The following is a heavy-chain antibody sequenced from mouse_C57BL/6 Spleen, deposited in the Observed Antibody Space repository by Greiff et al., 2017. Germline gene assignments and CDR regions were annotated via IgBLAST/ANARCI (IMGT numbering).Heavy chain of an antibody. J-gene: IGHJ3*01. V-gene: IGHV1-15*01. CDR3: TRWGGSSYGGFAY. D-gene: IGHD1-1*01. CDR2: IDPETGGT. CDR1: GYTFTDYE. Sequence: QVQLQQSGAELVRPGASVTLSCKASGYTFTDYEMHWVKQTPVHGLEWIGAIDPETGGTAYNQKFKGKAILTADKSSSTAYMELRSLTSEDSAVYYCTRWGGSSYGGFAYWGQGTLVTVSA.